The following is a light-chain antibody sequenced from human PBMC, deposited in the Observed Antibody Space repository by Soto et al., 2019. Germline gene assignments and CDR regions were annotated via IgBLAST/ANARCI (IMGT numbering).Light chain of an antibody. Sequence: QSALTQPASVSGSPGQSITISCTGTSGDVGRYDFVYWYQHHPGKVPKVLINEVTKRPSGVSNRFSGSKSDNTAFLTISGLQAEDEADYYCCSDAGSGIYVFGTGTKHTVL. CDR1: SGDVGRYDF. V-gene: IGLV2-23*02. CDR2: EVT. J-gene: IGLJ1*01. CDR3: CSDAGSGIYV.